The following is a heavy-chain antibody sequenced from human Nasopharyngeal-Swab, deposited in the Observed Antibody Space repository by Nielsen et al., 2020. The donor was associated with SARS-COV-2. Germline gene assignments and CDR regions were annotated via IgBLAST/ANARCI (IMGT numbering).Heavy chain of an antibody. CDR2: INPNSGGT. D-gene: IGHD2-2*01. CDR3: ARGYCSSSTCYFGNHDAFDI. J-gene: IGHJ3*02. CDR1: GDTFISYF. Sequence: ASVQVSCNAAGDTFISYFINWVRQAPAQVLQWLGRINPNSGGTNSAKKFEGRVTMTRDTSTSTTYMELSRLRSDDTAVYYCARGYCSSSTCYFGNHDAFDIWGQGTLVTVSP. V-gene: IGHV1-2*06.